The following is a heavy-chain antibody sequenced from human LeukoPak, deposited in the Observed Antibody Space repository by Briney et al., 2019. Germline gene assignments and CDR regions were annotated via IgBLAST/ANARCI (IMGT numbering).Heavy chain of an antibody. D-gene: IGHD3-10*01. Sequence: GGSLRLSCAASGFTFSSYAMHWVRQAPGKGLEWVAVISYDGSNKYYADSVKGRFTISRDNPKNTLYLQMNSLRPEDTAVYYCARDYLWFGESQVDYWGQGTLVTVSS. J-gene: IGHJ4*02. CDR3: ARDYLWFGESQVDY. CDR1: GFTFSSYA. V-gene: IGHV3-30-3*01. CDR2: ISYDGSNK.